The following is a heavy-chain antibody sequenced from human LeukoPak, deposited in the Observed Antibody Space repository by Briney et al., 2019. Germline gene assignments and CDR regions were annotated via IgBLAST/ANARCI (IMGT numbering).Heavy chain of an antibody. CDR1: GFTFSSYA. D-gene: IGHD1-26*01. CDR3: AKCPSSGSYRRGDY. CDR2: ISGSGGST. V-gene: IGHV3-23*01. J-gene: IGHJ4*02. Sequence: GGSLRLSCAASGFTFSSYAMSWVRQAPGKGLEWVSAISGSGGSTYYADSVKGRFTISRDNSKNTLYLQMSSPRAEDTAVYYCAKCPSSGSYRRGDYWGQGTLVIVSS.